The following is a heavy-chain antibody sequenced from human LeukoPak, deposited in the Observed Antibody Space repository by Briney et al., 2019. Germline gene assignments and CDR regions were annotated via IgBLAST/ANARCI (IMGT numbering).Heavy chain of an antibody. D-gene: IGHD6-19*01. Sequence: SETLSPTCTVSGGSISSDTYWGWIRQPPGKGLEWIGSIHYSGNTYYNPSLKSRITISVDTSKNQFSLKLSSVTAADTAVYYCARDSALAPAVMFDYWGQGTLVTVSS. CDR3: ARDSALAPAVMFDY. CDR1: GGSISSDTY. CDR2: IHYSGNT. V-gene: IGHV4-39*07. J-gene: IGHJ4*02.